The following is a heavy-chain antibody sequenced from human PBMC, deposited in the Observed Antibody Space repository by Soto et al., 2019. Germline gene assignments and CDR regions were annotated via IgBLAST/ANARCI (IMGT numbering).Heavy chain of an antibody. CDR1: GYTFTSYG. J-gene: IGHJ6*03. Sequence: GASVKVSCKASGYTFTSYGISWVRQAPGQGLEWMGWISAYNGNTNYAQKLQGRVTMTTDTSTSTAYMELRSLRSDDTAVYYCAGNSDDDWYDYYMDDWGKGTTVTVSS. V-gene: IGHV1-18*01. CDR3: AGNSDDDWYDYYMDD. CDR2: ISAYNGNT. D-gene: IGHD5-12*01.